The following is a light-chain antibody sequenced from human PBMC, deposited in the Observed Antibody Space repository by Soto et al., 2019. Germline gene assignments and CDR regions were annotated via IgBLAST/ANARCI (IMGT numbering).Light chain of an antibody. Sequence: EIVLTQSPATLSLSPGERATLSCRASQSVIIYLAWYQQKPGQPPRILIYDASNRAAGVPARFSGSGSGTDFTLTISSLEPEDFAVYYCQQRSNWPRTFGQGTKVEIK. CDR2: DAS. CDR3: QQRSNWPRT. V-gene: IGKV3-11*01. CDR1: QSVIIY. J-gene: IGKJ1*01.